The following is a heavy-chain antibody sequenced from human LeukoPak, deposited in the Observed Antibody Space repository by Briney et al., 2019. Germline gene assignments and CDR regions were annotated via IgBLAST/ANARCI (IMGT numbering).Heavy chain of an antibody. CDR1: GFTFSSYT. D-gene: IGHD6-13*01. CDR3: AKAGGIAAAGYIDY. Sequence: GGSLRLSCTASGFTFSSYTMSWVRQAPGKGLDWVSAISGSGGSTYYADSVKGRFTISRDNSKNTLYLQMNSLRAEDTAVYYCAKAGGIAAAGYIDYWGQGTLVTVSS. CDR2: ISGSGGST. V-gene: IGHV3-23*01. J-gene: IGHJ4*02.